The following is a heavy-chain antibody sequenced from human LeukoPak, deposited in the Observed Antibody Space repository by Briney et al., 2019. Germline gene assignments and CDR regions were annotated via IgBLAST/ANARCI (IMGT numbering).Heavy chain of an antibody. CDR3: ARVIYDFWSEGRYYYYYMDV. J-gene: IGHJ6*03. Sequence: GASVKVSCKASGYTFTSYDINWVRQATGQGLEWMGWISAYNGNTNYAQKLQGRVTMTTDTSTSTAYMELRSLRSDDTAVYYCARVIYDFWSEGRYYYYYMDVWGKGTTVTVSS. CDR2: ISAYNGNT. V-gene: IGHV1-18*01. CDR1: GYTFTSYD. D-gene: IGHD3-3*01.